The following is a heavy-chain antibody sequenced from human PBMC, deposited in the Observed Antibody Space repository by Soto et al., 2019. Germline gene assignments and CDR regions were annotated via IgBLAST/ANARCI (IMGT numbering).Heavy chain of an antibody. D-gene: IGHD6-19*01. CDR3: ASAGALGAVAADY. V-gene: IGHV4-30-2*01. CDR2: IYHSGST. CDR1: GGSISSGGYS. J-gene: IGHJ4*02. Sequence: QLQLQESGSGLVKPSQTLSLTCAVSGGSISSGGYSWSWIRQPPGKGLEWIGYIYHSGSTYYNPSLKSRVTISVDSSKNQFSLKLSSVTAADTAVYYCASAGALGAVAADYWGQGTLVTVSS.